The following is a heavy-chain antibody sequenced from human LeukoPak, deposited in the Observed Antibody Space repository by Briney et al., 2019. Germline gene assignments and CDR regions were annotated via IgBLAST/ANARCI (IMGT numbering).Heavy chain of an antibody. V-gene: IGHV1-2*02. CDR2: TNPNSGGT. D-gene: IGHD4-11*01. J-gene: IGHJ4*02. Sequence: ASVKVSCKASGYTFIAYYMHWVRQAPGQGLEWMGWTNPNSGGTNYAQKFQGRVTMTRDTSISTAYMELSRLRSDDTAVYCCARAPDYTARFDYWGQGTLVTVSS. CDR3: ARAPDYTARFDY. CDR1: GYTFIAYY.